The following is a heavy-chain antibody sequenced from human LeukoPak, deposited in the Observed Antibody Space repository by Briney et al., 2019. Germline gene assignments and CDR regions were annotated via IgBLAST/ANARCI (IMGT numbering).Heavy chain of an antibody. CDR1: GGSISSYY. CDR3: ARGVRGYYYDSRGPNWFDP. Sequence: SETLSLTCTVSGGSISSYYWSWIRQPPGKGLEWIGYIYYSGSTNYDPSLKSRVTISVDTSKNQFSLKLSSVTAADTAVYYCARGVRGYYYDSRGPNWFDPWGQGTLVTVSS. CDR2: IYYSGST. D-gene: IGHD3-22*01. J-gene: IGHJ5*02. V-gene: IGHV4-59*01.